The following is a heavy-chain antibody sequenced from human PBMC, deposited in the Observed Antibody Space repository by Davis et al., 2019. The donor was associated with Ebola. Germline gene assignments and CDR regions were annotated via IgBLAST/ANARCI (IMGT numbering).Heavy chain of an antibody. CDR1: GGSISTYY. CDR3: ARDGYNNDYSGIDV. D-gene: IGHD5-24*01. V-gene: IGHV4-59*01. J-gene: IGHJ6*02. CDR2: MFYRGNT. Sequence: MPSETLSLTCTVSGGSISTYYWSWIRQPPGKGLEWIGNMFYRGNTNHNPSLRSRVTISVETSKNQFSLRLSSVTAADTAVYYCARDGYNNDYSGIDVWGQGTTVTVSS.